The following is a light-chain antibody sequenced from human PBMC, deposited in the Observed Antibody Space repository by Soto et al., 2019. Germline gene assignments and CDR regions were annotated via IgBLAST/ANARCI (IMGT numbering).Light chain of an antibody. CDR1: QSVSSH. CDR3: QQRSNWPLT. V-gene: IGKV3-11*01. Sequence: EIVLTQSPATLSLSPRERATLSCRASQSVSSHLAWYQQKLGQAPRLLIYDASNRATGIPARFSGSGSGTDFTLTITSLEPEDFAVYYCQQRSNWPLTFGGGTKVEIK. CDR2: DAS. J-gene: IGKJ4*01.